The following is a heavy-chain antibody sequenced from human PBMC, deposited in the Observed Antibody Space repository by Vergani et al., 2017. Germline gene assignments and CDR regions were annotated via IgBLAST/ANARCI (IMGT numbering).Heavy chain of an antibody. J-gene: IGHJ4*02. CDR3: AKETAGSRLLWFGEPTNGYFDY. CDR1: GFTFSSYG. V-gene: IGHV3-30*18. Sequence: QVQLVESGGGVVQPGRSLRLPCAASGFTFSSYGMHLVRQAPGKGLEWVAVISYDGSNKYYADSVKGRFTISRDNSKNTLHLQMNSLRAEDTSVYYWAKETAGSRLLWFGEPTNGYFDYWGQGTLVTVSS. CDR2: ISYDGSNK. D-gene: IGHD3-10*01.